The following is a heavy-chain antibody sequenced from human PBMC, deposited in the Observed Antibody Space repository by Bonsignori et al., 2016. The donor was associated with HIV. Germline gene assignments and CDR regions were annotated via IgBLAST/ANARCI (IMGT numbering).Heavy chain of an antibody. J-gene: IGHJ6*03. CDR2: IYPGDSDT. CDR3: ARHHWDTYYYYYYMDV. V-gene: IGHV5-51*01. Sequence: VRQMPGKGLEWMGIIYPGDSDTRYSPSFQGQVTISADKSISTAYLQWSSLKASDTAMYYCARHHWDTYYYYYYMDVWGKGTTVTVSS. D-gene: IGHD5-18*01.